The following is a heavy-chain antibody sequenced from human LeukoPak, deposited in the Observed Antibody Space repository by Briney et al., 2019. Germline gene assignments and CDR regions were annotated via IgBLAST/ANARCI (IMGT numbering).Heavy chain of an antibody. CDR3: AKVPSAYCSSTSCRGSY. CDR1: GFTFSSYA. D-gene: IGHD2-2*01. Sequence: GGSLRLSCAASGFTFSSYAMSWVRQAPGKGLEWVSAISGSGGSTYYADSVKGRFTISRDNSKNTLYLQMNSLRAEDTAVYYCAKVPSAYCSSTSCRGSYWGQGTLVTVSS. CDR2: ISGSGGST. J-gene: IGHJ4*02. V-gene: IGHV3-23*01.